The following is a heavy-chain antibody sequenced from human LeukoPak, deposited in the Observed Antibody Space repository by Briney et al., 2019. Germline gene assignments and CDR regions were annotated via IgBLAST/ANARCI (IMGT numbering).Heavy chain of an antibody. CDR2: ISGGGDST. Sequence: GGSLRLSCAASGFTFSDYAMTWVRQTPGKGLEWVSVISGGGDSTDYADSMKGRFTISRDNSKNTLYLQMNSLSAEDTAVYYCARRDLVAESGGAFDIWGQGTMVSVSS. V-gene: IGHV3-23*01. CDR3: ARRDLVAESGGAFDI. CDR1: GFTFSDYA. J-gene: IGHJ3*02. D-gene: IGHD5-12*01.